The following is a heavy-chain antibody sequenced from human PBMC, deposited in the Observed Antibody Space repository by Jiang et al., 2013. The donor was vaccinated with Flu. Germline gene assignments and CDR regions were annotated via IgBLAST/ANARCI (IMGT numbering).Heavy chain of an antibody. CDR1: GYTFTNYW. Sequence: GAEVKKPGESLKISCRGSGYTFTNYWIGWVRQMPGKGLEWMGIIYPGDSDTRYSPPFQGQVTISADKSIRTAYLQWSSLKPSDTAMYYCARRREGRLDPWGQGTLVTVSS. CDR2: IYPGDSDT. D-gene: IGHD1-26*01. J-gene: IGHJ5*02. V-gene: IGHV5-51*01. CDR3: ARRREGRLDP.